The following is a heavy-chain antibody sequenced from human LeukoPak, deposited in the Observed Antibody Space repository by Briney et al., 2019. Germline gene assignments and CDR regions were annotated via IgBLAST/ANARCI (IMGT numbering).Heavy chain of an antibody. Sequence: PSETLSLTCTVSGGSISSYYWGWIRQPPGKGLEWIGYIYYSGSTNYNPSLKSRATISVDTSKNQFSLKLSCVTAADTAVYYCARARAAGFDPWGQGTLVTVSS. CDR3: ARARAAGFDP. D-gene: IGHD2-15*01. J-gene: IGHJ5*02. V-gene: IGHV4-59*01. CDR2: IYYSGST. CDR1: GGSISSYY.